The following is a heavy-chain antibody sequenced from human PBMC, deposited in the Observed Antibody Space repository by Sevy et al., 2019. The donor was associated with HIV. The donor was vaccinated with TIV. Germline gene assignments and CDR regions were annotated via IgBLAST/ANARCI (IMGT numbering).Heavy chain of an antibody. CDR1: GFIFSNYG. D-gene: IGHD6-13*01. Sequence: GGSLKLSCAASGFIFSNYGMHWVRQAPGKGLEWVAVISSDGSDRDYADSVKGRFTISRDNSKDTLDLQMNSLRADDTAVYYCANSWGRYDGSSWIYYYYDMDVWGQGTEVTVSS. CDR3: ANSWGRYDGSSWIYYYYDMDV. V-gene: IGHV3-30*18. J-gene: IGHJ6*02. CDR2: ISSDGSDR.